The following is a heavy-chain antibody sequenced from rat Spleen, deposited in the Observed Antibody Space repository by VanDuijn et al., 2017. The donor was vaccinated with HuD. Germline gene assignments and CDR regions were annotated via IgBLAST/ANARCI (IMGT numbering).Heavy chain of an antibody. J-gene: IGHJ2*01. CDR2: INTGGDRT. Sequence: EVQLVESGGGLVQPGRSLKLSCAASGFSFSDYDMAWVRQAPTKGLEWIASINTGGDRTYYRDSVKGRFTLSRDDAKNIQYLQMDSLRSEETATYYCVRHGSLQWYYFDYWGQGVMVTVSS. CDR1: GFSFSDYD. D-gene: IGHD1-1*01. CDR3: VRHGSLQWYYFDY. V-gene: IGHV5S13*01.